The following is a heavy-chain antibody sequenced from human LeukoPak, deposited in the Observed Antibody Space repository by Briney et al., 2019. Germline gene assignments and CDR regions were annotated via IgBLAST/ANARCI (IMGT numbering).Heavy chain of an antibody. CDR2: INHSGST. CDR1: GGSFSGYY. CDR3: ARERITMVRGVHHPYYFDY. D-gene: IGHD3-10*01. V-gene: IGHV4-34*01. Sequence: PSETLSLTCAVYGGSFSGYYWSWIRQPPGKGLEWIGEINHSGSTNYNPSLKSRVTISVDTSKNQFSLKLSSVTAADTAVYYCARERITMVRGVHHPYYFDYWGQGTLVTVSS. J-gene: IGHJ4*02.